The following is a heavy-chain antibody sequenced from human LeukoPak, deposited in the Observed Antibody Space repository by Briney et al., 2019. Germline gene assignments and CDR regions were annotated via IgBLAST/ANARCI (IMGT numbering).Heavy chain of an antibody. CDR3: ARDLEGPWYGGDIGRFDC. J-gene: IGHJ4*02. D-gene: IGHD1-26*01. V-gene: IGHV4-61*01. CDR2: IYYSGST. Sequence: PSETLSLICAVSGYSISSGYYWGWIRPPPGKGLEWIGYIYYSGSTNYNPSLKSRVTISVDTSKNQFSLKLSSVTAADTAVYYCARDLEGPWYGGDIGRFDCWGQGTLVTVSS. CDR1: GYSISSGYY.